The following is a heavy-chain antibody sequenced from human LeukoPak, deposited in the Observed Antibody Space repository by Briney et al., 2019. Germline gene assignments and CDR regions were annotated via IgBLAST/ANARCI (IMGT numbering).Heavy chain of an antibody. J-gene: IGHJ6*03. V-gene: IGHV1-18*01. CDR2: ISTDNGNT. CDR3: ARVAGKLYYYYMDV. D-gene: IGHD6-19*01. Sequence: ASVKVSCKASGYTLTNYGISWVRQAPGQGLEWMGWISTDNGNTNYAQNLQGRVTMTTDTSTSTAYMELRSLGSDDTAVYYCARVAGKLYYYYMDVWGKGTTVTASS. CDR1: GYTLTNYG.